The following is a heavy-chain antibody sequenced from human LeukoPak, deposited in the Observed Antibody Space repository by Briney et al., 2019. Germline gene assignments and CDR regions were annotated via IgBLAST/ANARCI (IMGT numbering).Heavy chain of an antibody. J-gene: IGHJ2*01. CDR2: IYYSGST. D-gene: IGHD2-2*01. CDR3: AREHQRKGYFDL. Sequence: SETLSLTCTVSGGSISSSSYYWSWIRQPPGKGLEWIGYIYYSGSTNYNPSLKSRVTISVDTSKNQFSLKLSSVTAADTAVYYCAREHQRKGYFDLWGRGTLVTVSS. CDR1: GGSISSSSYY. V-gene: IGHV4-61*01.